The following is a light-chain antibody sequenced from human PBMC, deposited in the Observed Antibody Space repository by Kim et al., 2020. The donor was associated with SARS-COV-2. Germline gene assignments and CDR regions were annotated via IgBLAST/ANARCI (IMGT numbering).Light chain of an antibody. J-gene: IGKJ1*01. Sequence: ASIGDRVTISCRASQNIHIWLAWFQQKPGKAPRVLMYKASALESGVPSRFSGSGSGTEFTLTIDRMQPDDFATYYCQQYDVHPVTFGQGTKVDIK. CDR2: KAS. CDR3: QQYDVHPVT. CDR1: QNIHIW. V-gene: IGKV1-5*03.